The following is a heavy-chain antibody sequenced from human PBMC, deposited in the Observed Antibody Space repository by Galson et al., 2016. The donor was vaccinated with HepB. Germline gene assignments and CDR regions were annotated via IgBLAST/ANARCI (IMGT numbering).Heavy chain of an antibody. D-gene: IGHD5-12*01. V-gene: IGHV3-30*03. CDR3: ASEAPILAPTLDY. Sequence: SLRLSCAASGFTFSSYGMHWVRQAPGKGLEWVAFISYDGSNKKYADSVRGRFTISRDNSKNTLYLQMNSLRAEGTAVYYCASEAPILAPTLDYWGQGTLVIVSS. CDR2: ISYDGSNK. J-gene: IGHJ4*02. CDR1: GFTFSSYG.